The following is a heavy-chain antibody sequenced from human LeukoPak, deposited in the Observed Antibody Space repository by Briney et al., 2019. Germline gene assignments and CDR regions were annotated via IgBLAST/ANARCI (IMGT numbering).Heavy chain of an antibody. J-gene: IGHJ4*02. CDR2: INHSGST. V-gene: IGHV4-34*01. D-gene: IGHD3-10*01. CDR1: GGSFSGYY. Sequence: KPSETLSLTCAVYGGSFSGYYWSWIRQPPGKGLEWIGEINHSGSTNYNPSLKSRVTISVDTSKNQFSLKLSSVTAADTAVYYCASRSLLWFGELLPFDYWGQGTLVTASS. CDR3: ASRSLLWFGELLPFDY.